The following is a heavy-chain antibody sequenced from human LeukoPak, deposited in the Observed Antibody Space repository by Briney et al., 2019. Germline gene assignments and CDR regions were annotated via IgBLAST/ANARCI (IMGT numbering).Heavy chain of an antibody. J-gene: IGHJ4*02. CDR2: IKQDGSEK. CDR1: GFTFSSYW. CDR3: ARDSWFGELSSFDY. V-gene: IGHV3-7*01. D-gene: IGHD3-10*01. Sequence: PGGSLRLFCAASGFTFSSYWMSWVRQAPGKGLEWVANIKQDGSEKYYVDSVKGRFTISRDNAKNSLYLQMNSLRAEDTAVYYCARDSWFGELSSFDYWGQGTLVTVSS.